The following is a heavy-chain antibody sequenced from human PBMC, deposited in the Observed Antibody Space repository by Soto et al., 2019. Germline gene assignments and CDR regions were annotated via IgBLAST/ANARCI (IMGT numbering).Heavy chain of an antibody. CDR1: AFTFGSYR. CDR3: VKERYGQLWLEDYGMDV. Sequence: QVQLVESGGGVVQPGRSLRLSCAASAFTFGSYRIHWVRQAPGKGLDWVAVISYDASDKYYADSVKGRFTISRDNSKNTLYLQMNSLRAEDTAVYYCVKERYGQLWLEDYGMDVWGQGTTVTVSS. D-gene: IGHD5-18*01. CDR2: ISYDASDK. J-gene: IGHJ6*02. V-gene: IGHV3-30*18.